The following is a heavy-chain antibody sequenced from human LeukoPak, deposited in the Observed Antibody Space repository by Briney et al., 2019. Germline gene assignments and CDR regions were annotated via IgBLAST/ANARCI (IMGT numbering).Heavy chain of an antibody. CDR1: GGSFSGYY. CDR3: AREVAVAGLGYFDY. J-gene: IGHJ4*02. Sequence: SETLSLTCAVYGGSFSGYYWSWIRQPPGKGLEWIGEINHSGSTNYNASLKSRVTISVDTSKNQFSLKLSSVTAVDTAVYYCAREVAVAGLGYFDYWGQGTLVTVSS. D-gene: IGHD6-19*01. V-gene: IGHV4-34*01. CDR2: INHSGST.